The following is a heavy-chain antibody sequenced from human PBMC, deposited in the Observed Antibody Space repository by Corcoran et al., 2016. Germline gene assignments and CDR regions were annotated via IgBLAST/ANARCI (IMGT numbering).Heavy chain of an antibody. V-gene: IGHV1-69*06. CDR1: GGTFSSFA. CDR2: IIPIFGTS. D-gene: IGHD3-16*01. Sequence: QVQLVQSGAEVKKPGSSVKVSCKISGGTFSSFAVNWVRQAPGQGLQWMGGIIPIFGTSNYAQNFQGRVTITADRSTFTAYMELSSLRSEDTAVYYCAKSGGDGYNFDYWGQGTLVTVSS. J-gene: IGHJ4*02. CDR3: AKSGGDGYNFDY.